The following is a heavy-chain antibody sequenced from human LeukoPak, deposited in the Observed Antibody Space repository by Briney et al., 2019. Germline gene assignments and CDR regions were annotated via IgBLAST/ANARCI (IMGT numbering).Heavy chain of an antibody. CDR2: INHSGST. V-gene: IGHV4-34*01. CDR3: ARGRPSRYCSGGSCYNNPYYFDY. CDR1: GGSSSGYY. J-gene: IGHJ4*02. D-gene: IGHD2-15*01. Sequence: SETLSLTCAVYGGSSSGYYWSWIRQPPGKGLEWIGEINHSGSTNYNPSLKSRVTISVDTSKNQFSLKLSSVTAADTAVYYCARGRPSRYCSGGSCYNNPYYFDYWGQGTLVTVSS.